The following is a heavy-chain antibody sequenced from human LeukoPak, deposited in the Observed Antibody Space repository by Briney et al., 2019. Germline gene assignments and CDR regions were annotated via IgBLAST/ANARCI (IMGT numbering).Heavy chain of an antibody. D-gene: IGHD3-10*01. CDR1: GYSISSGYY. Sequence: SETLSLTCTVSGYSISSGYYWGWIRQPPGKGLEWIGSIYYSGSTYYNPSLKSRVTISVDTSKNQFSLKLSSVTAADTAVYYCASNIWFGELLPSDYWGQGTLVTVSS. V-gene: IGHV4-38-2*02. J-gene: IGHJ4*02. CDR3: ASNIWFGELLPSDY. CDR2: IYYSGST.